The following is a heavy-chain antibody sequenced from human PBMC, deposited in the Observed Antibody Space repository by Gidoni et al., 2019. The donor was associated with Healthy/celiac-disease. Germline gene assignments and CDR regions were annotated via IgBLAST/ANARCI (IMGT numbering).Heavy chain of an antibody. D-gene: IGHD4-17*01. Sequence: QVQLVESGGGVVQPGRSLRLSCAASGFTFSSYGMPWVRQAPGQGLEWVAVIWYDGSNKYYADSVKGRFTISRDNSKNTLYLQMNSLRAEDTAVYYCARDKGLYGDYSDYWGQGTLVTVSS. V-gene: IGHV3-33*01. J-gene: IGHJ4*02. CDR1: GFTFSSYG. CDR2: IWYDGSNK. CDR3: ARDKGLYGDYSDY.